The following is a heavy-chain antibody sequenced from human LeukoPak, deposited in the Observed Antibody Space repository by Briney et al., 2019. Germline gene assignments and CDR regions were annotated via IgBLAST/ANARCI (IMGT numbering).Heavy chain of an antibody. CDR1: GFTFSSYA. V-gene: IGHV3-23*01. CDR3: TREIMDIVVVVAAGGAFDI. D-gene: IGHD2-15*01. Sequence: GSLRLSCAASGFTFSSYAMSWVRQAPGKGLEWVSAISGSGGSTYYADSVKGRFTISRDNSKNTLYLQMNSLRAEDTAVYYCTREIMDIVVVVAAGGAFDIWGQGTMVTVSS. J-gene: IGHJ3*02. CDR2: ISGSGGST.